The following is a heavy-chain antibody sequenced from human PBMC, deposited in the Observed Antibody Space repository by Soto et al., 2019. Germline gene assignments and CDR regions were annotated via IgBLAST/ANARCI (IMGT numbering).Heavy chain of an antibody. CDR1: GYSINSGVYF. V-gene: IGHV4-38-2*02. CDR2: VFHSGTT. J-gene: IGHJ4*01. Sequence: SETLSLTCAVSGYSINSGVYFWGWIRQPPGKGLEWIGSVFHSGTTYSNPSLKSRITISVDTSKNQFSLDLRSVTAADTAVYYCARDTNYHENIDYLDYWGHGILVTVSS. D-gene: IGHD3-22*01. CDR3: ARDTNYHENIDYLDY.